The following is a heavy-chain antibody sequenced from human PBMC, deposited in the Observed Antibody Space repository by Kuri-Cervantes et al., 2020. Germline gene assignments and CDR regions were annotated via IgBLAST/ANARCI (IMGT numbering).Heavy chain of an antibody. CDR3: AKDGGRRSGYPYHFDY. D-gene: IGHD3-22*01. CDR2: ISGSGGST. Sequence: GESLKISCAASGFTFSSYDMHWVRQATGKGLEWVSTISGSGGSTYYAGSVKGRFPISRDNSKNTLYLQMNSLRAEDTAVYYCAKDGGRRSGYPYHFDYWGQGTLVTVSS. J-gene: IGHJ4*02. CDR1: GFTFSSYD. V-gene: IGHV3-23*01.